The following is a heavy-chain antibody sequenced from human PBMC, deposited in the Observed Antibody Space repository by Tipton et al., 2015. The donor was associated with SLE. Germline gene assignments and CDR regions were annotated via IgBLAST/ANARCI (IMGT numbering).Heavy chain of an antibody. CDR2: INAANGNT. V-gene: IGHV1-3*01. Sequence: QLVQSGAEVKKPGTSMKVSCKASGYSFTSYAIHWVRQAPGQRLEWMGWINAANGNTRYLQKFQGRVTITRDTSATTACMELSSLRSEDTAVYYCARRQTEAFDIWGQGTVVTVSS. CDR1: GYSFTSYA. J-gene: IGHJ3*02. CDR3: ARRQTEAFDI.